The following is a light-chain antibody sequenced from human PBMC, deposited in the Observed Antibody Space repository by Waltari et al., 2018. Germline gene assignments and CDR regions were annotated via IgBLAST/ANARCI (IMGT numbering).Light chain of an antibody. Sequence: DIVLTQSPDSLALSLGERATISCRSSQSVLSGTNSNNYLAWYQQRPGQPPKLLFYWASTRVSGVPDRFDGSGSWTDFTLTISSLQAEDLAVYYCQQYYTTPCTFGQGTRLEIK. J-gene: IGKJ2*02. CDR2: WAS. V-gene: IGKV4-1*01. CDR1: QSVLSGTNSNNY. CDR3: QQYYTTPCT.